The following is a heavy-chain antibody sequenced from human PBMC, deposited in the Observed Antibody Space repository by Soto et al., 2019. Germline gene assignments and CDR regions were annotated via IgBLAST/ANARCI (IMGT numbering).Heavy chain of an antibody. CDR3: AREGGYTAMWLY. V-gene: IGHV3-21*01. D-gene: IGHD5-18*01. CDR2: ISSSSSYI. Sequence: GGSLRLSCAASGFTFSSYSMNWVRQAPGKGLEWVSSISSSSSYIYYADSVKGRFTISRDNAKNSLYLQMNGLRAEDTAVYYCAREGGYTAMWLYWGQGTLVTVSS. CDR1: GFTFSSYS. J-gene: IGHJ4*02.